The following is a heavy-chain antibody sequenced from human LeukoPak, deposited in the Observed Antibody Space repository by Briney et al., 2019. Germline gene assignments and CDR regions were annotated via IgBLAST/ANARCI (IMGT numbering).Heavy chain of an antibody. CDR2: ISAYNGNT. V-gene: IGHV1-18*01. Sequence: ASVKVSCKASGYTSTSYGISWVRQAPGQGLEWMGWISAYNGNTNYAQKLQGRVTMTTDTSTSTAYMELRSLRSDDTAVYYCARDVAFYGSSWHNWFDPWGQGTLVTVSS. CDR3: ARDVAFYGSSWHNWFDP. CDR1: GYTSTSYG. D-gene: IGHD6-13*01. J-gene: IGHJ5*02.